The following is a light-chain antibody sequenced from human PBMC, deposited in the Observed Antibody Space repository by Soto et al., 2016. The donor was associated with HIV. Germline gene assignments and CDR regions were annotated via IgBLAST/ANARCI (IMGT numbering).Light chain of an antibody. J-gene: IGKJ4*01. CDR2: GAT. CDR3: HKXNSALLT. CDR1: QGISTY. V-gene: IGKV1-27*01. Sequence: DIQITQSPFSLSASVGDRVVINCRASQGISTYLAWYQQKPGKAPQLLIYGATTLQSGVPSRFSGSGSGTDFTLTISSLQPEDVATYYCHKXNSALLTFGGGPRWKSN.